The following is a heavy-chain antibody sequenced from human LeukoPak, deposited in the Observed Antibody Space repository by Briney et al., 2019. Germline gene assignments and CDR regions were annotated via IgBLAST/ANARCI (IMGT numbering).Heavy chain of an antibody. CDR1: GLTFSNYA. CDR2: ISGRGGST. V-gene: IGHV3-23*01. D-gene: IGHD2-21*02. Sequence: GGSLRLSCAASGLTFSNYAMIWVRQAPGKGLEWVSAISGRGGSTYYADSVKGRFTISRDNSKSTLSLQMNSLRSEDTAVYYCATDFGVVVTAIPSYWGQGTLVTVSS. J-gene: IGHJ4*02. CDR3: ATDFGVVVTAIPSY.